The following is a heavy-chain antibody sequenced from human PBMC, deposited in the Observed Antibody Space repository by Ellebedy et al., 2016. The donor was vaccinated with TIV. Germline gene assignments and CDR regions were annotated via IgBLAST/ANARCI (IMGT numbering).Heavy chain of an antibody. Sequence: MPSETPSLTCTVSGGSISNYYWNWIRQPPGKGLEWIGYFYYSGSTKYNPSLKTRATISVDTSKNHLSLNLSSVTAADTAIYYCTRDLMASGWFDPWGQGTLVTVSS. J-gene: IGHJ5*02. CDR3: TRDLMASGWFDP. CDR2: FYYSGST. V-gene: IGHV4-59*01. CDR1: GGSISNYY. D-gene: IGHD5-24*01.